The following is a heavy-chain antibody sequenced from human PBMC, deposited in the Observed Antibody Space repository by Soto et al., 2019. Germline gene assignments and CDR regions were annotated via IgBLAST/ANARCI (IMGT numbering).Heavy chain of an antibody. D-gene: IGHD3-3*01. CDR2: IIPIFGTA. CDR3: ARGGRITFFGAGYRTPPNYSYGRDV. J-gene: IGHJ6*02. V-gene: IGHV1-69*13. CDR1: GGTFSSYA. Sequence: SVKVSCKASGGTFSSYAISWVRQAPGQGLEWMGGIIPIFGTANYAQKFQGRVTITAAESTSTAYMELSSLRSEDTAVYYCARGGRITFFGAGYRTPPNYSYGRDVWGQGTTAPV.